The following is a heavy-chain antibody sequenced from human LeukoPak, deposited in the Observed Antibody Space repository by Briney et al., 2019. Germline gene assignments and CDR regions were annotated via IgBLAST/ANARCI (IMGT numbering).Heavy chain of an antibody. CDR3: ARVFPRGTWDFDY. V-gene: IGHV4-59*08. J-gene: IGHJ4*02. CDR1: GFTVSSNY. CDR2: IYYTGST. Sequence: PGGSLRLSCAASGFTVSSNYISWVRQAPGKGLEWVGYIYYTGSTYYNPSLETRVTISSDTYRNHFSLKLSSVAAADTAVYYCARVFPRGTWDFDYWGQGTPVTVSS. D-gene: IGHD7-27*01.